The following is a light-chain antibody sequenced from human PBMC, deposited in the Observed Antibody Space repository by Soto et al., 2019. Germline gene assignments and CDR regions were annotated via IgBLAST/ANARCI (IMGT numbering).Light chain of an antibody. J-gene: IGLJ1*01. CDR3: SSYASSSTS. CDR1: SSDVGGYNY. CDR2: EVS. Sequence: QSVLTQPASVSGSPGQSITISCTGTSSDVGGYNYVSWYQQHPGKAPKLMIYEVSNRPSGVSHRFYGSKSGNTASLTISGLQAEDEADYYCSSYASSSTSFGTGTKVTVL. V-gene: IGLV2-14*03.